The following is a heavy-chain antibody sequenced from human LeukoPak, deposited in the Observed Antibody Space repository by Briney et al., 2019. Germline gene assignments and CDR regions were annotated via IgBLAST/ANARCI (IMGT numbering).Heavy chain of an antibody. D-gene: IGHD2-2*01. CDR2: IYPGDSDT. CDR1: GYSFTSYW. Sequence: GESLKISCKGSGYSFTSYWIGWVRQMPGKGLEWMGIIYPGDSDTRYSPSFQGQVTMSADKSISTAYLQWSSLKASDTAMYYCARRLYVGYCDSTSCSEWFDPWGQGTLVTVSS. CDR3: ARRLYVGYCDSTSCSEWFDP. V-gene: IGHV5-51*01. J-gene: IGHJ5*02.